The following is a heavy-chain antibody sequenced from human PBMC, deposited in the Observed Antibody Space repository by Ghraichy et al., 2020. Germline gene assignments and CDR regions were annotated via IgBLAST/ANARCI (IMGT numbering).Heavy chain of an antibody. J-gene: IGHJ6*02. CDR1: GYTFTDYS. CDR3: AVGKLNTHYYYGMDV. CDR2: TNPNNGVT. D-gene: IGHD1-1*01. Sequence: ASVKVSCKASGYTFTDYSMHWVRQAPGQGLEWMGWTNPNNGVTNYAQRFQGRVTMTRDTSIRTAYMELASLRSDDMAVYYCAVGKLNTHYYYGMDVWGQGTAVTVSS. V-gene: IGHV1-2*02.